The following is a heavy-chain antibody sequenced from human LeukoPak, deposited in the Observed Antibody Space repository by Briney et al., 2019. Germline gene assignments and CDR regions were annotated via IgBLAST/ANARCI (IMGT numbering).Heavy chain of an antibody. Sequence: SETLSLTCTVSGGSISSYYWSWIRQPPGKGLEWIGYIYYSGSTNYNPSLKSRVTISVDTSKNQFSLGLSSVTAADTAVYYCASGVWGPYYYYMDVWGKGTTVTVSS. D-gene: IGHD2-8*01. CDR2: IYYSGST. CDR3: ASGVWGPYYYYMDV. CDR1: GGSISSYY. J-gene: IGHJ6*03. V-gene: IGHV4-59*01.